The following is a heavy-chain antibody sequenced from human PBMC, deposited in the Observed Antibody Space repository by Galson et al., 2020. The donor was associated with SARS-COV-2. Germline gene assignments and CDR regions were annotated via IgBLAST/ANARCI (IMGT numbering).Heavy chain of an antibody. V-gene: IGHV5-51*01. CDR3: ARRIYDTGGYEVGFDY. D-gene: IGHD3-22*01. CDR2: IYPRDADT. Sequence: GESLKISCKGSGDSFSDYWIAWVRQMPGKGLEWMGIIYPRDADTAYSPSFQGQVTIPVDESITTAYLQWSSVKASDTAIYYCARRIYDTGGYEVGFDYWGQGTPVTVSS. J-gene: IGHJ4*02. CDR1: GDSFSDYW.